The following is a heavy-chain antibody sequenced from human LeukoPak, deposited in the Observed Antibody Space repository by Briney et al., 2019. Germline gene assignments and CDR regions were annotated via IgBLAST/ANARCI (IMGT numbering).Heavy chain of an antibody. CDR1: GGSISSYH. D-gene: IGHD3-10*01. CDR3: ARAPYGSATNNYYMDV. CDR2: FYCSGST. Sequence: SETLSLTCTVSGGSISSYHWSWLRQPPGKGLEWIGFFYCSGSTNYNPSLKSRVTISVDTSKNQFSLKLSSVTAADTAVYYCARAPYGSATNNYYMDVWGKGTTVTVSS. V-gene: IGHV4-59*01. J-gene: IGHJ6*03.